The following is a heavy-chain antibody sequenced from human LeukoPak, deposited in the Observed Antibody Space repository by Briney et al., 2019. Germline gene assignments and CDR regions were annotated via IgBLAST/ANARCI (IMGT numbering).Heavy chain of an antibody. D-gene: IGHD6-13*01. J-gene: IGHJ4*02. V-gene: IGHV1-18*01. CDR1: GGTFSSYA. CDR3: ARDAATADRFDY. Sequence: ASVKVSCKASGGTFSSYAISWVRQAPGQGLEWMGWISAYNGNTNYAQKLQGRVTMTTDTSTSTAYMELRSLRSDDTAVYYCARDAATADRFDYWGQGTLVTVSS. CDR2: ISAYNGNT.